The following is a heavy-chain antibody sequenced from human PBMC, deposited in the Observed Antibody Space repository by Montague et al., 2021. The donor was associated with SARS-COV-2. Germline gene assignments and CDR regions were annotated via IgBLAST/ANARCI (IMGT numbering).Heavy chain of an antibody. D-gene: IGHD5-24*01. CDR1: GGSISSGSYY. V-gene: IGHV4-61*01. CDR3: ARLRRPDGYSYWFGP. Sequence: SETLSLTCTVSGGSISSGSYYWSWIRQHPGKGLEWIGYIYYGGSTNYSPSFKGRVIMSVDTSNNQFSLRLTSVTAADTAVYYCARLRRPDGYSYWFGPWGQGTLVTVSS. CDR2: IYYGGST. J-gene: IGHJ5*02.